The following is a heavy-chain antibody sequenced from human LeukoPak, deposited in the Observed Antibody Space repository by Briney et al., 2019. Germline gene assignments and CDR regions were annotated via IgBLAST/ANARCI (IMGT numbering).Heavy chain of an antibody. Sequence: PGGSLRLSCAASGFNISDFWMTWVRQAPGKGLEWVANIKEDGTEKHLVDSVKGRFTIFRDNTKNLLYLQMNSLRGDDTATYYCVRESRPGGAMGLYHNFDYWGQGTLVAVSS. CDR2: IKEDGTEK. CDR1: GFNISDFW. V-gene: IGHV3-7*01. J-gene: IGHJ4*02. D-gene: IGHD3-16*01. CDR3: VRESRPGGAMGLYHNFDY.